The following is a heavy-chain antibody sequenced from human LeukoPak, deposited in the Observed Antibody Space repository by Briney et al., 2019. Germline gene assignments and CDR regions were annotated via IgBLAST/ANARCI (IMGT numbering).Heavy chain of an antibody. J-gene: IGHJ6*03. CDR1: GFTFPSYA. V-gene: IGHV3-23*01. CDR3: ARDDCTYYVCYYYYLDV. CDR2: ISDSGGSS. D-gene: IGHD2-8*01. Sequence: GGSLRLSCAASGFTFPSYAMTWVRRAPGKGLEWVSSISDSGGSSYYADSVKGRFTISRDNSKNTLYLQMNSLRAEDTAVYYCARDDCTYYVCYYYYLDVWGKGTTVSVSS.